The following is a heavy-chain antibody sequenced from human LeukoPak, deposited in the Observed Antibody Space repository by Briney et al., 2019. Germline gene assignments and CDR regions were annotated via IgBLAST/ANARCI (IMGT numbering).Heavy chain of an antibody. D-gene: IGHD6-19*01. Sequence: ASVKVSCKASGGTFSSYAICWVRQAPRHGLEWMGRSVPNLATANYVQTFQGRVTITADESTSTAYMELSSLRSEDTAVYYCARDRGASSGPLDYWGQGTLVTVSS. J-gene: IGHJ4*02. CDR1: GGTFSSYA. CDR2: SVPNLATA. CDR3: ARDRGASSGPLDY. V-gene: IGHV1-69*13.